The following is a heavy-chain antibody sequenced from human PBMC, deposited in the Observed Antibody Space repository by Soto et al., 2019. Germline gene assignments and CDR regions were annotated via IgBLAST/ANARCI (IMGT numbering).Heavy chain of an antibody. V-gene: IGHV1-69*01. J-gene: IGHJ6*02. CDR2: IIPIFGTA. D-gene: IGHD2-2*01. Sequence: QVQLVQSEAEVKKPGSSVKISCKASGGTFSSYAISWVRQAPGQGLEWMGGIIPIFGTANYAQKFQGRVTITAGESTSTAYMELSSLRSEDTAVYYSASQDIVVVPAAPSYYYYYGMDVWGQGTTVTVSS. CDR3: ASQDIVVVPAAPSYYYYYGMDV. CDR1: GGTFSSYA.